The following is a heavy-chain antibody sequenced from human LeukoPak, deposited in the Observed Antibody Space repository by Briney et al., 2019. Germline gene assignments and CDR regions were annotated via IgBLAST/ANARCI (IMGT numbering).Heavy chain of an antibody. CDR3: ARGGSYLYYFDY. V-gene: IGHV1-69*13. J-gene: IGHJ4*02. D-gene: IGHD1-26*01. CDR1: GGTFSSYA. CDR2: IIPILGTA. Sequence: SVKVSCKASGGTFSSYAISWVRQAPGQGLEWMGGIIPILGTANYAQKFQGRVTITADESTSTAYMELSSLRSEDTAVYYCARGGSYLYYFDYWGQGTLITVSS.